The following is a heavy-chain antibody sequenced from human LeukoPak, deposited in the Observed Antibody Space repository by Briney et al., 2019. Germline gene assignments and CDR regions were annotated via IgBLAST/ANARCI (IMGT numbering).Heavy chain of an antibody. CDR1: GGSFSGYY. D-gene: IGHD3-3*01. CDR3: ARVHYDFWSGSAGMDV. J-gene: IGHJ6*02. V-gene: IGHV4-34*01. CDR2: INHSGST. Sequence: SETLSLTCAVYGGSFSGYYWSWIRQPPGKGLEWIGEINHSGSTNYNPSLKSRVTISVDTSKNQFSLKLSSVTAADTAVYYCARVHYDFWSGSAGMDVWGQGTTVTVSS.